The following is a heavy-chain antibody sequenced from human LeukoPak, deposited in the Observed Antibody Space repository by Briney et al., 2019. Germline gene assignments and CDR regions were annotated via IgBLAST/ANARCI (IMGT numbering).Heavy chain of an antibody. Sequence: SETLSLTCTVSGGSISSSSYYWGWIRQPPGTGLEWIGSIYYSGSTYYNPSLKSRVTISVDTSKNQFSLKLSSVTAADTAVYYCARTMVAAANFDYWGQGTLVTVSS. CDR2: IYYSGST. CDR1: GGSISSSSYY. D-gene: IGHD6-13*01. J-gene: IGHJ4*02. CDR3: ARTMVAAANFDY. V-gene: IGHV4-39*07.